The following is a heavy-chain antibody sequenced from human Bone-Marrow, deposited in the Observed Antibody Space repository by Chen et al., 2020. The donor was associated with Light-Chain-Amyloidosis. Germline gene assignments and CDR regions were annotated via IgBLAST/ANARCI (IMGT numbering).Heavy chain of an antibody. CDR3: ARDGTTDATRGFSRYYFDY. D-gene: IGHD4-4*01. J-gene: IGHJ4*02. CDR1: GFTFSTYT. CDR2: IGTSTTPI. Sequence: EVQLVEAGGGLVQPGGSLRLSCAASGFTFSTYTMVWVRPAPGKGLEWVSYIGTSTTPIYYADSVKGRFTISRDNAKNSLYLQMNILTAEDTAVYYCARDGTTDATRGFSRYYFDYWGQGTLVTVSS. V-gene: IGHV3-48*01.